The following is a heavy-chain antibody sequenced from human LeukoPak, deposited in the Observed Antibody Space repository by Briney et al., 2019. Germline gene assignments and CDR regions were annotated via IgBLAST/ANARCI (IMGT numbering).Heavy chain of an antibody. J-gene: IGHJ3*02. CDR1: GFTFGVSA. V-gene: IGHV3-49*03. CDR2: IRSETQGGTA. CDR3: VRAVGMPTIGRLEAFDI. D-gene: IGHD5-24*01. Sequence: GGSLRLSCRASGFTFGVSAMSWFRQAPGEGLEWVGFIRSETQGGTAEYAASVKGRFTLSRDDSKGIAYLQANSLTPEDTAVYYCVRAVGMPTIGRLEAFDIWGQGTMVTVSS.